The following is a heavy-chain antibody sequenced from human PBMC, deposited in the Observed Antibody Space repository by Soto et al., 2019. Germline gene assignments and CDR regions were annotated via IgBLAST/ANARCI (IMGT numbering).Heavy chain of an antibody. J-gene: IGHJ4*02. CDR3: ARDSHAYYYDSSGYYYFDY. D-gene: IGHD3-22*01. Sequence: SVKVSCKASGGTFSSYAISWVRQAPGQGLEWMGGIIPIFGTANYAQKFQGRVTITADESTSTAYMELSSLRSEDTAVYYCARDSHAYYYDSSGYYYFDYWGQGTLVTVYS. CDR1: GGTFSSYA. V-gene: IGHV1-69*13. CDR2: IIPIFGTA.